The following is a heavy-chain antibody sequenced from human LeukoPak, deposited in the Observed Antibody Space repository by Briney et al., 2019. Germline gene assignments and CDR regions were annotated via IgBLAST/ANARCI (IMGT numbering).Heavy chain of an antibody. J-gene: IGHJ6*02. Sequence: SVKVSCKASGGTFSSYAISWARQAPGQGLEWMGGIIPIFGTANYAQKFQGRVTITADESTSTAYMELSSLRSEDTAVYYCARAWDSTDYYYYGMDVWGQGTTVTVSS. D-gene: IGHD2/OR15-2a*01. V-gene: IGHV1-69*13. CDR2: IIPIFGTA. CDR1: GGTFSSYA. CDR3: ARAWDSTDYYYYGMDV.